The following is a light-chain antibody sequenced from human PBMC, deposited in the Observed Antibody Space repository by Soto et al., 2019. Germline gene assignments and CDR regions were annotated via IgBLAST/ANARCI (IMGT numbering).Light chain of an antibody. V-gene: IGLV1-40*01. CDR2: GNG. CDR3: QSYDSGLSGSEV. J-gene: IGLJ1*01. Sequence: VLTQPPSVSGAPGQRVTISCTGSSSNIGAGHDVHWYQQLPGTAPKLLIYGNGNRPSGVPDRFSGSKSGTSASLAITGLQAEDEADYYCQSYDSGLSGSEVFGTGTKVTVL. CDR1: SSNIGAGHD.